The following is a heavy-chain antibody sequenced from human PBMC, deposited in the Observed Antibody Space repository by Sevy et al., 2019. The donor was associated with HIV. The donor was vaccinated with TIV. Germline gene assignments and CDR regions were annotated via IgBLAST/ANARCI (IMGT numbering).Heavy chain of an antibody. V-gene: IGHV3-11*01. CDR2: ISSSGSTI. D-gene: IGHD3-10*01. CDR1: GFTFSDYY. CDR3: ASRPRDYYGSGSYYKNGMDV. Sequence: GGSLRLSCVASGFTFSDYYMSWIRQAPGKGLEWVSYISSSGSTIYYADSVKGRFTISRDNAKNSLYLQMNSLRAEDTAVYYCASRPRDYYGSGSYYKNGMDVWGQGTTVTVSS. J-gene: IGHJ6*02.